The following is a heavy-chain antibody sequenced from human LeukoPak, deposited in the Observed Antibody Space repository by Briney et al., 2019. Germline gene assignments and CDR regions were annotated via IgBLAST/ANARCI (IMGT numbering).Heavy chain of an antibody. CDR1: GFTFDDYA. D-gene: IGHD3-22*01. V-gene: IGHV3-9*01. J-gene: IGHJ4*02. Sequence: SLRFSCAASGFTFDDYAMHWVRHAPGKGLEWVSGISWNSGSIGYADSVKGRFTISRDNSKNTLYLQMNSLRAEDTAVYYCAKEGYYYDSSGYYSSWGQGTLVTVSS. CDR2: ISWNSGSI. CDR3: AKEGYYYDSSGYYSS.